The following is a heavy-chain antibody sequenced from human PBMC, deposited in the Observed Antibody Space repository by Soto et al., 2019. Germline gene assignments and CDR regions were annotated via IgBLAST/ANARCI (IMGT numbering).Heavy chain of an antibody. CDR3: ATLSGSYLDY. Sequence: QVQLVESGGGVVQPGRSLRLSCAASGFTFSSYGMHWVRQAPGKGLEWVAVIWYDGSNKYYADSVKGRFTISRDNSKNTLYLQMNSLRAEDTAVYYCATLSGSYLDYWGQGTLVTVSS. V-gene: IGHV3-33*01. J-gene: IGHJ4*02. CDR1: GFTFSSYG. CDR2: IWYDGSNK. D-gene: IGHD1-26*01.